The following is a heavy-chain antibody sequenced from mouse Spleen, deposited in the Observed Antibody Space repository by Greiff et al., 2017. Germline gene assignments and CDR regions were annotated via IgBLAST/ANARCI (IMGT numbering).Heavy chain of an antibody. D-gene: IGHD2-3*01. Sequence: DVKLVESGGGLVKPGGSLKLSCAASGFTFSDYGMHWVRQAPEKGLEWVAYISSGSSTIYYADTVKGRFTISRDNAKNTLFLQMTSLRSEDTAMYYCARRDYDYLDYWGQGTTLTVSS. CDR2: ISSGSSTI. J-gene: IGHJ2*01. V-gene: IGHV5-17*01. CDR1: GFTFSDYG. CDR3: ARRDYDYLDY.